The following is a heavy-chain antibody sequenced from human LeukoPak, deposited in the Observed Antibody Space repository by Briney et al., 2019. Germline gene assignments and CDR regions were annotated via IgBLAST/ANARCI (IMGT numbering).Heavy chain of an antibody. CDR1: RFTFSSYA. Sequence: GGSLRLSCAASRFTFSSYAMSWVRQAPGKGLEWVSAISGSGGSTYYADSVKGRFTISRDNSKNTLYLQMNSLRAEDTAVYYCAKGAQAERYYYYYYGMDVWGQGTTVTVSS. CDR3: AKGAQAERYYYYYYGMDV. CDR2: ISGSGGST. D-gene: IGHD1-1*01. V-gene: IGHV3-23*01. J-gene: IGHJ6*02.